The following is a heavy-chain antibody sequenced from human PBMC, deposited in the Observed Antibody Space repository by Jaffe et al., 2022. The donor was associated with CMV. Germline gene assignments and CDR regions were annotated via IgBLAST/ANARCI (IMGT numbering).Heavy chain of an antibody. Sequence: EVQLVQSGAEVKKPGESLKISCKGSGYSFTSYWIGWVRQMPGKGLEWMGIIYPGDSDTRYSPSFQGQVTISADKSISTAYLQWSSLKASDTAMYYCARRPGVIDEYHDAFDIWGQGTMVTVSS. CDR1: GYSFTSYW. CDR2: IYPGDSDT. CDR3: ARRPGVIDEYHDAFDI. V-gene: IGHV5-51*01. J-gene: IGHJ3*02. D-gene: IGHD3-16*02.